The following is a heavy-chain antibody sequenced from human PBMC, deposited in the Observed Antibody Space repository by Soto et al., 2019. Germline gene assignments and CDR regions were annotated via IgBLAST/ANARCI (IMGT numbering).Heavy chain of an antibody. CDR1: GGSFSGYY. CDR3: ARFRRGVIISHGMDV. Sequence: PSETLSLTCAVYGGSFSGYYWSWIRQPPGKGLEWIGEVNHSGSTNYNPSLKSRVTISVDTSKNQFSLKLSSVTAADTAVYYCARFRRGVIISHGMDVWGQGTTVTVSS. J-gene: IGHJ6*02. CDR2: VNHSGST. D-gene: IGHD3-10*01. V-gene: IGHV4-34*01.